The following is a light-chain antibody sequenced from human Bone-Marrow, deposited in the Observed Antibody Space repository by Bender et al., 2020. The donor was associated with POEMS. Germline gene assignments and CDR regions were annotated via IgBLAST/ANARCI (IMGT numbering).Light chain of an antibody. V-gene: IGLV2-23*01. Sequence: QSALTQPASVSGSPGQSITIPCIGNSSDVGSYNRASWFQHHPGKAPKLIIYEATKRPSGVSARFSGSKSGNTASLTISGLQSEDEADYYCSSWDDSLDGYVFGTGTKVTVL. J-gene: IGLJ1*01. CDR1: SSDVGSYNR. CDR3: SSWDDSLDGYV. CDR2: EAT.